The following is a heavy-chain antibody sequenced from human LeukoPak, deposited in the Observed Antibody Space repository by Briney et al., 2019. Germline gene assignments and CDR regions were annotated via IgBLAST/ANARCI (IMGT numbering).Heavy chain of an antibody. Sequence: AGGSLTLSCAASGFNFSSYWMSWVRQAPGKGLEWVANIKQDGSEKYYVDSVKGRFTISRDNAKNSLYLQMNSLRAEDTAVYYCARVVSGKTYYFDYWGQGTLVTVSS. CDR3: ARVVSGKTYYFDY. J-gene: IGHJ4*02. CDR1: GFNFSSYW. D-gene: IGHD4-23*01. CDR2: IKQDGSEK. V-gene: IGHV3-7*01.